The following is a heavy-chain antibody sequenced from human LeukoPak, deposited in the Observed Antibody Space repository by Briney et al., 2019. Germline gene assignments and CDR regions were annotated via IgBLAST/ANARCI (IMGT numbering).Heavy chain of an antibody. CDR1: GFTFSSYC. Sequence: PGGSLRLSCAASGFTFSSYCMDWVRQTPGKGLEWVSSISSSSSYIYYADSVKGRFTISRDNAKNSLYLQMNSLKTEDTAVYYCTRYNVGFESWGQGTLVTVSS. D-gene: IGHD1-1*01. CDR2: ISSSSSYI. J-gene: IGHJ4*02. V-gene: IGHV3-21*04. CDR3: TRYNVGFES.